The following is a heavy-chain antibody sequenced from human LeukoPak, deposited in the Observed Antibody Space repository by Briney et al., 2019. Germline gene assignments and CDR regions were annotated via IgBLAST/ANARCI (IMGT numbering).Heavy chain of an antibody. V-gene: IGHV4-39*01. Sequence: SETLSLTCTVSSGSISSDSYYWAWIRQPPGKGQEWIASIYYSGSTYYNPSLKSRVTISVDTSRNQFSLKLGSVTAADTAVYYCASLAVAGLSEGYWGQGTLVIVSS. CDR1: SGSISSDSYY. CDR3: ASLAVAGLSEGY. J-gene: IGHJ4*02. CDR2: IYYSGST. D-gene: IGHD6-19*01.